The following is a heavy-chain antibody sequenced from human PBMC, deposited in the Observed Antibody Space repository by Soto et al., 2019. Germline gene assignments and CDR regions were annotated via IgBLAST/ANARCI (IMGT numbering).Heavy chain of an antibody. Sequence: SETLSLTCTVSGGSISSHSWTWIRQPPGKGLEWIGYISPSGDTNYNPSLKSRVTMSVDTSKNHFSLRLSSVTAADTAVYYCASLNKFYYGWGSPSYYYYYGMDVWGQGTTVTVSS. J-gene: IGHJ6*02. CDR3: ASLNKFYYGWGSPSYYYYYGMDV. CDR1: GGSISSHS. V-gene: IGHV4-4*08. D-gene: IGHD3-10*01. CDR2: ISPSGDT.